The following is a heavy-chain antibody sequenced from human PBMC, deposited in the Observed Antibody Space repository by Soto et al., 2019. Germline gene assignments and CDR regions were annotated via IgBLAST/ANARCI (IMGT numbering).Heavy chain of an antibody. J-gene: IGHJ3*02. Sequence: SETLSLTCAVSGGSISSSNWWRWVRQPPGKGLEWIGEIYHRGSANYSPSLKSRVAVSLDKSKNHFSLKLSSVTAADTAVYYCARTRYSSGFYDAFDIWGQGTMVTVSS. CDR3: ARTRYSSGFYDAFDI. D-gene: IGHD6-19*01. V-gene: IGHV4-4*02. CDR2: IYHRGSA. CDR1: GGSISSSNW.